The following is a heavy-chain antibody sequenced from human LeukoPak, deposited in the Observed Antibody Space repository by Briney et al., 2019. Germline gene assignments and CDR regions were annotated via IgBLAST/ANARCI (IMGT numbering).Heavy chain of an antibody. D-gene: IGHD3-9*01. V-gene: IGHV3-30*04. CDR1: GFTFSSYA. CDR2: ISYDGSNK. CDR3: ARVRGDILTGYYPDAFDI. J-gene: IGHJ3*02. Sequence: GRSLRLSCAASGFTFSSYAVHWVRQAPGKGLEWVAVISYDGSNKYYADSVKGRFTISRDNSKNTLYLQMNSLRAEDTAVYYCARVRGDILTGYYPDAFDIWGQGTMVTVSS.